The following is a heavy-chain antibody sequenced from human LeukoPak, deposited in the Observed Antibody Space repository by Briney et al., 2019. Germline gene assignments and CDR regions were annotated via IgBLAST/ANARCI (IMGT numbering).Heavy chain of an antibody. CDR3: ARARRTVVTPRTINYYYYYMDV. CDR1: GASLSSGSYY. V-gene: IGHV4-61*02. J-gene: IGHJ6*03. D-gene: IGHD4-23*01. CDR2: IYPSGST. Sequence: PSETLSLTCTVSGASLSSGSYYWSWIRQPAGKGLEWIGRIYPSGSTDYNPSLKSRVTISIDTSKNQFSLKLSSVTAADTAVYYCARARRTVVTPRTINYYYYYMDVWGKGTTVTVSS.